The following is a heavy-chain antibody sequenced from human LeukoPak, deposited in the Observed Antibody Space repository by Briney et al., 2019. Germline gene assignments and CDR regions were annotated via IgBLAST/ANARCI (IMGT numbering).Heavy chain of an antibody. CDR2: VYPGDSDT. J-gene: IGHJ4*02. CDR1: GYSFNIYW. D-gene: IGHD5-18*01. CDR3: ACGYRSYYFDY. Sequence: GESLKISCKGSGYSFNIYWIGWVRQMPGKGLEWMGIVYPGDSDTRYSPSFQGQVTISADKSIRTAYLQWSSLKASDTAMYYCACGYRSYYFDYWGQGTLVTVSS. V-gene: IGHV5-51*01.